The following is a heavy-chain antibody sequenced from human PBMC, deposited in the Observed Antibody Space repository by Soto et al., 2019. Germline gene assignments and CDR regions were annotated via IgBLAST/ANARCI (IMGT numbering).Heavy chain of an antibody. CDR1: GGSVSSGSYY. V-gene: IGHV4-61*01. D-gene: IGHD6-6*01. CDR2: IYYSGST. CDR3: ARVSSIAARTGDNWFDP. J-gene: IGHJ5*02. Sequence: QVQLQESGPGLVKPSETLSLTCTVSGGSVSSGSYYWSWIRQPPGKGLEWIGYIYYSGSTNYNPSLMRRVTISVDTSKNQFSLKLSSVTAADTAVYYCARVSSIAARTGDNWFDPWGQGTLVTVSS.